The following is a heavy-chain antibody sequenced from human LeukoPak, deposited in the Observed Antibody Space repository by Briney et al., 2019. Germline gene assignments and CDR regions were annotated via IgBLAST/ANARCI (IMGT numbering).Heavy chain of an antibody. CDR3: AAVLWLQLVYYYGMDV. V-gene: IGHV1-58*02. CDR2: IVPGSGNT. Sequence: ASVKVSCKGSGFTFSSSGMQWVRQARGQRLEWIGWIVPGSGNTNYAQKFQERVTFTRDMSTSTAYMELSGLRSEDTAVYYCAAVLWLQLVYYYGMDVWGQGTTVTVSS. J-gene: IGHJ6*02. D-gene: IGHD6-13*01. CDR1: GFTFSSSG.